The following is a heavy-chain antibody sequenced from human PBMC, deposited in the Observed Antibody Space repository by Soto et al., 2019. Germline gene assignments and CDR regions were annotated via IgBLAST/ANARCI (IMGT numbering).Heavy chain of an antibody. CDR3: ARGPAVGDHLFDY. D-gene: IGHD6-13*01. Sequence: GGSLRLSCEASGFTFSKFDMHWVRQPTGKGLEWVSPISICGNTYYAVSVKGRFTISRDNSKNYLSLQLNSLSAGDTAVYYCARGPAVGDHLFDYWGQGTQITVSS. CDR2: ISICGNT. J-gene: IGHJ4*02. V-gene: IGHV3-13*04. CDR1: GFTFSKFD.